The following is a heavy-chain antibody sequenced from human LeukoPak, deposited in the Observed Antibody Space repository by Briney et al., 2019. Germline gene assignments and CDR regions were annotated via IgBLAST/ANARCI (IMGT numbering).Heavy chain of an antibody. V-gene: IGHV3-33*01. CDR3: ARGRNYYDSSGYDQPFDY. CDR1: GFTFSSYG. D-gene: IGHD3-22*01. CDR2: IWYDGSNK. Sequence: GRSLRLSCAASGFTFSSYGMHWVRQAPGKGLEWVAVIWYDGSNKYYADSVKGRFTISRDNSKNTLYLQMNSLRAEDTAVYYCARGRNYYDSSGYDQPFDYWGQGTLVTVSS. J-gene: IGHJ4*02.